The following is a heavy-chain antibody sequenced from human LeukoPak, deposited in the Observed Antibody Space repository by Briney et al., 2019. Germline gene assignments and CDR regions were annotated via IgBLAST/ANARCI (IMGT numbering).Heavy chain of an antibody. J-gene: IGHJ4*02. CDR1: GGSISSYY. D-gene: IGHD3-22*01. CDR2: TYYSGST. Sequence: SETLSLTCTVSGGSISSYYWSWIRQPPGKRLEWIGYTYYSGSTNYNPSLKSRVTISVDTSKNQFSLKLSSVTAADTAVYYCALFVSSGQGYYFDYWGQGTLVTVSS. CDR3: ALFVSSGQGYYFDY. V-gene: IGHV4-59*01.